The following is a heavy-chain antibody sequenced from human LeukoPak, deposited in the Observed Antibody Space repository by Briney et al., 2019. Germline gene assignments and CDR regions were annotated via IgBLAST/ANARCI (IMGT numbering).Heavy chain of an antibody. CDR3: AKDNGRITIFGVVIMRFSYFDY. CDR1: GFTFSSYA. D-gene: IGHD3-3*01. V-gene: IGHV3-23*01. Sequence: PGGSLRLSCAASGFTFSSYAMSWVRQAPGKGLEWVSAISGSGGSTYYADSVKGRFTISRDNSKNTLYLQMNSLRVEDTAVYYCAKDNGRITIFGVVIMRFSYFDYWGQGTLVTVSS. CDR2: ISGSGGST. J-gene: IGHJ4*02.